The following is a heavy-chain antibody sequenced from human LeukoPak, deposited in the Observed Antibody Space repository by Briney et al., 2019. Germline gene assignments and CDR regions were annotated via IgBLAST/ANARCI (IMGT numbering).Heavy chain of an antibody. V-gene: IGHV1-2*02. D-gene: IGHD6-13*01. CDR2: INPSSGGT. CDR1: GYTFTGYY. Sequence: GASVKVSCKASGYTFTGYYMHWVRQAPGQGLEWMGWINPSSGGTNYAQKFQGRVTMTRDTSISTAYMELSRLRSDDTAVYYCARGAHSSSWYNWFDPWGQGTLVTVSS. J-gene: IGHJ5*02. CDR3: ARGAHSSSWYNWFDP.